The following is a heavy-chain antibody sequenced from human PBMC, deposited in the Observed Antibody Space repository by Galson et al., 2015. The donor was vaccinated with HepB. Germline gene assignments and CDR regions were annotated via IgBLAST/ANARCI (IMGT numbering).Heavy chain of an antibody. D-gene: IGHD6-13*01. V-gene: IGHV4-4*02. Sequence: SETLSLTCAVSGGSISSSNWWSWVRQPPGKGLEWIGEIYHSGSTNYNPSLKSRVTISVDTSKNQFSLKLSSVTAADTAVYYCARGTRSSSWYKEYNWFDPWGQGTLVTVSS. CDR1: GGSISSSNW. CDR2: IYHSGST. J-gene: IGHJ5*02. CDR3: ARGTRSSSWYKEYNWFDP.